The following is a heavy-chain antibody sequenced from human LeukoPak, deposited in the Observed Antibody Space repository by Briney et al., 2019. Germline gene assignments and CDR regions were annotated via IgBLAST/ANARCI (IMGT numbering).Heavy chain of an antibody. CDR1: GGSVSSGIYY. CDR2: IYYSGST. V-gene: IGHV4-61*01. Sequence: SETLSLTCTVSGGSVSSGIYYWSWIRQPPGKALEWIGCIYYSGSTNYNPSLKSRVTISVDTSKNQFSLKLSSVTAADTAVYYCARDIIYDSSGYYFRGFGYWGQGTLVTVSS. J-gene: IGHJ4*02. D-gene: IGHD3-22*01. CDR3: ARDIIYDSSGYYFRGFGY.